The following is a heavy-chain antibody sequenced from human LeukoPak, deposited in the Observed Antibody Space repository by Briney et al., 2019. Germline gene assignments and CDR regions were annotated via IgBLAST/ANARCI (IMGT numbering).Heavy chain of an antibody. V-gene: IGHV1-69*13. D-gene: IGHD3-22*01. J-gene: IGHJ4*02. CDR3: ARDGYDRSGYYHLPFDY. Sequence: GASVRVSCKASGGTFSSYAISWVRQAPGQGLEWMGGIIPIFGTANYAQKFQGRVTITADESTSTAYMELSSLRSEDTAVYYCARDGYDRSGYYHLPFDYWGQGTLVTVSS. CDR2: IIPIFGTA. CDR1: GGTFSSYA.